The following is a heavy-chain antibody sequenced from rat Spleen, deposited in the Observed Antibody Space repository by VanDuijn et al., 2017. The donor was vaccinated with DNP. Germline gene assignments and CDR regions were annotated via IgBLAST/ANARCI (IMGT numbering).Heavy chain of an antibody. V-gene: IGHV5-22*01. D-gene: IGHD4-3*01. J-gene: IGHJ2*01. Sequence: EVQLVESGGVLVQPGRSLKLFCAASGFTFSDYYMAWIRQAPTKGLEWVAYIRYDGGSTKYGDSVKGRFTISRDNAKNTLYLQMNSLRSEDMATYYCARWNSGHFDYWGQGVMVPVSS. CDR3: ARWNSGHFDY. CDR1: GFTFSDYY. CDR2: IRYDGGST.